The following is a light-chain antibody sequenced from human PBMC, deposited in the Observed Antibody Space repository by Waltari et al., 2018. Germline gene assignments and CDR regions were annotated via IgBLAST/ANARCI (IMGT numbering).Light chain of an antibody. V-gene: IGKV1-5*03. CDR1: QSISNW. Sequence: DIQMTQSPSTLSASVGDRVTITCRASQSISNWLSLYQQKPGKAPKPLIYKASTLESGVPSRLSGSGSGTEFSLTISSLQPDDFATYYCQQYNSYSLLTFGGGTKVEIK. CDR3: QQYNSYSLLT. CDR2: KAS. J-gene: IGKJ4*01.